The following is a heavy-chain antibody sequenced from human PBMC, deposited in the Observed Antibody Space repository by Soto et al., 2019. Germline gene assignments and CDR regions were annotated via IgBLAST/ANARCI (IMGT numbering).Heavy chain of an antibody. J-gene: IGHJ4*02. CDR2: MFYSGGT. CDR3: ARDNGYGHFDS. Sequence: PSETLSLTCTVSGASISSGRSYWSWIRQHPGKGLEWIGYMFYSGGTYYHPSLKSRVNISADTSKNQFSLRLTSVTPADTAVYYCARDNGYGHFDSWGQGTLVTGSS. V-gene: IGHV4-31*03. D-gene: IGHD5-12*01. CDR1: GASISSGRSY.